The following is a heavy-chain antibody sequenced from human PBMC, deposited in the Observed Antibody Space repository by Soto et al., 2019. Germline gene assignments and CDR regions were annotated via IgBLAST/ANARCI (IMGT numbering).Heavy chain of an antibody. CDR1: GFTFSSYA. CDR3: AKGDRVDCSGGSCYVPSYYYYYMDV. J-gene: IGHJ6*03. D-gene: IGHD2-15*01. V-gene: IGHV3-23*01. Sequence: GESLKISCAASGFTFSSYAMSWVRQAPGKGLEWVSAISGSGGSTYYADSVKGRFTISRDNSKNTLYLQMNSLRAEDTAVYYCAKGDRVDCSGGSCYVPSYYYYYMDVWGKGTTVTVSS. CDR2: ISGSGGST.